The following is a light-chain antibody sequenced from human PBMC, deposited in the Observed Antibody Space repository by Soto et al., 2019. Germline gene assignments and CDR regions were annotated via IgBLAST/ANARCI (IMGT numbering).Light chain of an antibody. CDR3: SSYTSSSSVV. V-gene: IGLV2-14*01. CDR2: EVS. CDR1: SSDVGGYNY. Sequence: QSALTQPASVSGSPGQSITISCTGTSSDVGGYNYVSWYQQHPGKAPKLMIYEVSNRPSGVSNRFSGSKSGNTASLTISGLQAEDEADYDCSSYTSSSSVVFGGGTKLTVL. J-gene: IGLJ2*01.